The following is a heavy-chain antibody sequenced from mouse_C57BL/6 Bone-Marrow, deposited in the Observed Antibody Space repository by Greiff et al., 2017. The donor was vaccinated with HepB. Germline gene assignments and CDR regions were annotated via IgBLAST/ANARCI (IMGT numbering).Heavy chain of an antibody. CDR1: GFTFSNYW. Sequence: ESGGGLVQPGGSMKLSCVASGFTFSNYWMNWVRQSPEKGLEWVAQIRLKSDNYATHYAESVKGRFTISRDDSKSSVYLQMNNLRAEDTGIYYCSRVVNYAMDYWGQGTSVTVSS. J-gene: IGHJ4*01. CDR3: SRVVNYAMDY. CDR2: IRLKSDNYAT. V-gene: IGHV6-3*01. D-gene: IGHD1-1*01.